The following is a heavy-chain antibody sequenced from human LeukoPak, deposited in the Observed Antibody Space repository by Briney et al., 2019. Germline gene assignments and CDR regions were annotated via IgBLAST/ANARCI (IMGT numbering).Heavy chain of an antibody. CDR2: ISGSSGTT. CDR3: AKSWSCVQYNDWLCYFDY. V-gene: IGHV3-23*01. D-gene: IGHD3-9*01. CDR1: GFTISNYA. Sequence: GGSLTLSCAASGFTISNYAMSWVRQAPGKGLERVSGISGSSGTTYYTDSVQGRFTISRDNSKDTLYLQMNSLRDDDTAIYYCAKSWSCVQYNDWLCYFDYWGQGTLVTVSS. J-gene: IGHJ4*02.